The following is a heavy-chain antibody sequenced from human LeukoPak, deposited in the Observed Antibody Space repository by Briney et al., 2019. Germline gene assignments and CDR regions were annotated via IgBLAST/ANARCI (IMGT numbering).Heavy chain of an antibody. Sequence: GGSLRLSCAASGFTFSSYAMSWVRQAPGKGLEWVSAISGSGGSTYYADSVKGRFTISRDNSKNMLYLQMNSLRAEDTAVYYCAKRATIVLMVYAIDWFDYWGQGTLVTASS. D-gene: IGHD2-8*01. CDR1: GFTFSSYA. V-gene: IGHV3-23*01. CDR3: AKRATIVLMVYAIDWFDY. J-gene: IGHJ4*02. CDR2: ISGSGGST.